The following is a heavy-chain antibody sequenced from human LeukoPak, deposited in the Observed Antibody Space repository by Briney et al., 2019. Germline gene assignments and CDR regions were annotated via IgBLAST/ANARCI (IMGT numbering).Heavy chain of an antibody. CDR2: MNPNSGNT. Sequence: ASVKVSCKASGYTFTSYDINWVRQATGQGLEWMGWMNPNSGNTNYAQKLQGRVTMTTDTSTSTAYMELRSLRSDDTAVYYCARLAFDYWGQGTLVTVSS. J-gene: IGHJ4*02. CDR1: GYTFTSYD. CDR3: ARLAFDY. V-gene: IGHV1-18*01. D-gene: IGHD5-12*01.